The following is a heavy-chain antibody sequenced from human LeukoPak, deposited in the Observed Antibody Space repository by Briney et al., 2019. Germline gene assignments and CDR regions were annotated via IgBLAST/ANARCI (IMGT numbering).Heavy chain of an antibody. CDR1: GFTFSSYG. Sequence: GRSLRLSCAASGFTFSSYGMHWVRQAPGKGLEWVAVIWYDGSNKYYADSVKGRFTISRDNSENTLYLQMNSLRAEDTAVYYCCRTNGSGSYWFVDYWGQGTLVTVSS. J-gene: IGHJ4*02. D-gene: IGHD3-10*01. CDR2: IWYDGSNK. CDR3: CRTNGSGSYWFVDY. V-gene: IGHV3-33*01.